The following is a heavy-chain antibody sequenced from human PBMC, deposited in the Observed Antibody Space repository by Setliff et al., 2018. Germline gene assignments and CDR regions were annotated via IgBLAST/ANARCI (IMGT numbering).Heavy chain of an antibody. CDR3: ARYSSGWFFDY. Sequence: RLSCAASGFNFSINDMTYGMSWVRQAPGKGLQWASGISGNSGSTYYAASVKGRFTISRDNSKNTLYLQMNSLRAEDTALYFCARYSSGWFFDYWGQGTPVTVPQ. CDR1: GFNFSINDMTYG. J-gene: IGHJ4*02. CDR2: ISGNSGST. V-gene: IGHV3-23*01. D-gene: IGHD6-19*01.